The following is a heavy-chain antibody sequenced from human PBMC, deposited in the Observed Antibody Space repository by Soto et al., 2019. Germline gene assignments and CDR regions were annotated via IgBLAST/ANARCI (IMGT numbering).Heavy chain of an antibody. CDR3: ASGKSGSFTFDY. CDR1: GGSFSGYY. D-gene: IGHD1-26*01. J-gene: IGHJ4*02. V-gene: IGHV4-34*01. CDR2: INHSEST. Sequence: PSETLSLTCAVYGGSFSGYYWTWIRQPPGTELEWIGEINHSESTNYDPSLKSRVTISVDTSKNQFSLKLTSVTAADTAVYYCASGKSGSFTFDYWGQGTLVTVSS.